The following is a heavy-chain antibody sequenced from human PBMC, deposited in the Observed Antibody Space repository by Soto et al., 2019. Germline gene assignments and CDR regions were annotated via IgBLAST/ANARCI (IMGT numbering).Heavy chain of an antibody. Sequence: QVQLVESGGGVVQPGRSLRLSCAASGFTFSSYGMHWVRQTPGKGLEWVAVISYDGSNKYYADSVKGRFTISRDNSKNTLYPQMNSLRAEDTAVYYCAKGYYYGMDVWGQGTTVTVSS. CDR2: ISYDGSNK. CDR1: GFTFSSYG. J-gene: IGHJ6*02. V-gene: IGHV3-30*18. CDR3: AKGYYYGMDV.